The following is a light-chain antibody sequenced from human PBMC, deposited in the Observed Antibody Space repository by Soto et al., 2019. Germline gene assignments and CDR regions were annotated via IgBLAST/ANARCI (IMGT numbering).Light chain of an antibody. CDR2: KAS. Sequence: DIQMTQSPSTLSAFVGDRVTITCRASQSIGSWLAWYQQKPGKAPKLLIYKASSLESGVPSRFSGSVSGTEFTLTISSLQPDDFATYYCQQYNSYSTFGQGTKVEIK. CDR1: QSIGSW. V-gene: IGKV1-5*03. J-gene: IGKJ1*01. CDR3: QQYNSYST.